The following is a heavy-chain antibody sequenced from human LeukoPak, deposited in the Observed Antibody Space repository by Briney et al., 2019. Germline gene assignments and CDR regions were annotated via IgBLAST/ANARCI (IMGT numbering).Heavy chain of an antibody. Sequence: GGSLRLSCAASGFSLSNYGLHWVRQGPGKGLEWLAVINYDGSNRYYADSVKGRFTISKDSSENTLYLQMNSLRADDTAMYYCARWGGKRQFYFDYWGQGTLATVSS. V-gene: IGHV3-33*01. CDR1: GFSLSNYG. CDR2: INYDGSNR. J-gene: IGHJ4*02. CDR3: ARWGGKRQFYFDY. D-gene: IGHD3-16*01.